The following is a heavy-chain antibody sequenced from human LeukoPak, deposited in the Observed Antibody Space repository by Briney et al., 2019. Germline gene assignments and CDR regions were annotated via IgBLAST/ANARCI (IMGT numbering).Heavy chain of an antibody. D-gene: IGHD3-10*01. CDR1: GGSISSGSYY. CDR3: ARDRGGSGPAGGFDI. Sequence: PSETLSLTCTVSGGSISSGSYYWSWIRQPAGKGLEWIGHIYTSGSTNYNPSLKSRVTISVDTSKNQFSLKLSSVTAADTAVYYCARDRGGSGPAGGFDIWGQGTMVTVSS. V-gene: IGHV4-61*09. J-gene: IGHJ3*02. CDR2: IYTSGST.